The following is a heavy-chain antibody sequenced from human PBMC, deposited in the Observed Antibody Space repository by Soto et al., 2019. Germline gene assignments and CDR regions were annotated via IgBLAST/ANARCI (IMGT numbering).Heavy chain of an antibody. CDR3: AREPAAIYPFAI. CDR1: GFTFSSYS. J-gene: IGHJ3*02. D-gene: IGHD2-2*01. CDR2: ISSSSSYI. Sequence: GLLRLSCAASGFTFSSYSMNWVRQAPGKGLEWVSSISSSSSYIYYADSVKGRFTISRDNAKNSLYLQMNSLRAEDTAVYYCAREPAAIYPFAIWGQGTMVTVSS. V-gene: IGHV3-21*01.